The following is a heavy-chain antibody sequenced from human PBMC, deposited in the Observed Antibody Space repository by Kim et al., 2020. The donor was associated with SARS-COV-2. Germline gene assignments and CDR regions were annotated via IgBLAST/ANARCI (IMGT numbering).Heavy chain of an antibody. V-gene: IGHV1-24*01. D-gene: IGHD3-22*01. J-gene: IGHJ6*02. CDR2: FDPEDGET. Sequence: ASVKVSCKVSGYTLTELSMHWVRQAPGKGLEWMGGFDPEDGETIYAQKFQGRVTMTEDTSTDTAYMELSSLRSEDTPVYYCATATYYFESSGYRYGMDVWGQGTTDTVTS. CDR1: GYTLTELS. CDR3: ATATYYFESSGYRYGMDV.